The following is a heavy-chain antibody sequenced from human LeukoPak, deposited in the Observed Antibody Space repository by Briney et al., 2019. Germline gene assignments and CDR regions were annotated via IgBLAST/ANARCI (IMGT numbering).Heavy chain of an antibody. Sequence: SVKVSCKASGGTFSSYTISWVRQAPGQGLEWMGRIIPILGIANYAQKFQGRVTITADKSTSTAYMELSSLRSEDTAVYYCASYLIAVAGSFDYWGQGTLVTVSS. V-gene: IGHV1-69*02. J-gene: IGHJ4*02. D-gene: IGHD6-19*01. CDR2: IIPILGIA. CDR1: GGTFSSYT. CDR3: ASYLIAVAGSFDY.